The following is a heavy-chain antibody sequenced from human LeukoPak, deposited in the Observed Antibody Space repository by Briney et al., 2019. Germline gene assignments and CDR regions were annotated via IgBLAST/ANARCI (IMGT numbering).Heavy chain of an antibody. V-gene: IGHV3-74*01. J-gene: IGHJ4*02. CDR3: AREGAAMAPRYFDH. Sequence: GGSLRLSCAASGFTFSSYWMLWVRQIPGKGLLWVSRIKNDGSTTTCADSVKGRFTISRDNAKNMLYLQMNSLRPEDTAVYYCAREGAAMAPRYFDHWGQGTLVTVSS. D-gene: IGHD5-18*01. CDR1: GFTFSSYW. CDR2: IKNDGSTT.